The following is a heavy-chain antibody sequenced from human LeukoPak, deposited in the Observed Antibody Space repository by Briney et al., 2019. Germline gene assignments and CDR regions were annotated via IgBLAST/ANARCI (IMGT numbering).Heavy chain of an antibody. CDR1: GFTFGDYR. V-gene: IGHV3-11*01. Sequence: GGSLRLSCAASGFTFGDYRMSWIRQAPGKGLEWVAHISSSGFSINYADSVKGRFTISRDNANNSLYLHMNSLRAEDTAVYYCASPNGVTGDDFWGQGTLVTLSS. D-gene: IGHD1-20*01. CDR2: ISSSGFSI. J-gene: IGHJ4*02. CDR3: ASPNGVTGDDF.